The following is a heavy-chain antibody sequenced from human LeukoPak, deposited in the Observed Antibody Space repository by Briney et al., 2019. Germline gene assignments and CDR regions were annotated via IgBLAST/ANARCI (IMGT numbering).Heavy chain of an antibody. CDR3: AKDERNWNYNLASQTYD. D-gene: IGHD1-7*01. Sequence: PGGSLRLSWAASGFRFSSYAMSWVRQAPGKGLEWVSAISGSGVSTYYADSVKGRFTVSRDNSKDTLYLQMSSLRAEDTAVYYCAKDERNWNYNLASQTYDWGQGTLVTVSS. V-gene: IGHV3-23*01. CDR2: ISGSGVST. CDR1: GFRFSSYA. J-gene: IGHJ4*02.